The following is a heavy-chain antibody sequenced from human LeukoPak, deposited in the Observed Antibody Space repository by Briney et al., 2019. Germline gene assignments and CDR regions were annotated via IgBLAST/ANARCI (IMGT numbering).Heavy chain of an antibody. Sequence: ASVKVSCKVSGYTLTELSMHWVRQAPGKGLEWMGGFDPEDGETIYAQKFQGRVTMTEDTSTDTAYVELSSLRSEDTAVYYCATQSTSSGWYRAGVLGWFDPWGQGTLVTVSS. CDR3: ATQSTSSGWYRAGVLGWFDP. J-gene: IGHJ5*02. D-gene: IGHD6-19*01. CDR1: GYTLTELS. V-gene: IGHV1-24*01. CDR2: FDPEDGET.